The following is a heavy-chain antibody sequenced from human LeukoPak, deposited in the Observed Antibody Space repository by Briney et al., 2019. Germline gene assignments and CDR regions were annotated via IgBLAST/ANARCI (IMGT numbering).Heavy chain of an antibody. V-gene: IGHV3-30-3*01. J-gene: IGHJ4*02. CDR1: VFPLTYYA. CDR3: ARSPNDAWHNFDH. D-gene: IGHD2-2*01. Sequence: GESLRLSCAGSVFPLTYYAVDWVRQAPGKGLGWVSTKSYDETTQYYADFVKGRFIISRNNSNNTLSLQMNSITSDDTAVYSSARSPNDAWHNFDHWGQGTLVTVST. CDR2: KSYDETTQ.